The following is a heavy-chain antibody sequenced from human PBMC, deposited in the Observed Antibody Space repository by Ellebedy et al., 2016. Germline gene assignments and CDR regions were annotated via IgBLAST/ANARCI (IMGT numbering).Heavy chain of an antibody. D-gene: IGHD1-1*01. J-gene: IGHJ3*01. Sequence: GGSLRLSCAASGFTFRNYAMSWVRQAPGKGLEWVSGISGSNTGTYYAASVRGRFTISRDNSKNTLHLQMHSLRAEDTAVYYCVKGKTGNYGGDAFDFWGQGTMVTVSS. CDR3: VKGKTGNYGGDAFDF. CDR2: ISGSNTGT. CDR1: GFTFRNYA. V-gene: IGHV3-23*01.